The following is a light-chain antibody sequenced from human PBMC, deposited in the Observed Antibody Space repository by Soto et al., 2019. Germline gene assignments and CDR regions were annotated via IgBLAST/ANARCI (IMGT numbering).Light chain of an antibody. V-gene: IGLV2-14*01. CDR3: NSYTSSNTWV. CDR2: EVS. CDR1: SSDIGAYNY. J-gene: IGLJ3*02. Sequence: QSVLTQPASVSGSPGQSITISCTGTSSDIGAYNYVSWYQQHPGKAPKLMISEVSNRPSGISNRFSGSKSGNAASLTISGLQAEDEADYYCNSYTSSNTWVFGGGTQLTVL.